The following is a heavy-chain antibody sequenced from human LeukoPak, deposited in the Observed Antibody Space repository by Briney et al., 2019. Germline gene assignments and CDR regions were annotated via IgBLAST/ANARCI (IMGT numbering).Heavy chain of an antibody. CDR2: IYYSGST. CDR3: ARAPGRFGELDY. CDR1: GGSISSGGYY. J-gene: IGHJ4*02. Sequence: SETLSLTCTVSGGSISSGGYYWSWLRQHPGQGLEWIGYIYYSGSTYYNPSLKSRVTISVDTSKNQFSLKLTSVTAADTAVYYCARAPGRFGELDYWGQGTLVTVSS. D-gene: IGHD3-10*01. V-gene: IGHV4-31*03.